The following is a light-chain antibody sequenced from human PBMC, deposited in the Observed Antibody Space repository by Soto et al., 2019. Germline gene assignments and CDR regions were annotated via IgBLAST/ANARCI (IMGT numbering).Light chain of an antibody. CDR3: HQFASTPRT. V-gene: IGKV3-20*01. CDR2: GAS. Sequence: EIVLTQSPGTLSLSPGESATLSCRASQSVDRNYLAWFQQKPGQAPRLLIYGASSRATGIPPRFSGSGSGTEFVLTISGLEPEDFAGYYCHQFASTPRTFGQGTKVESK. CDR1: QSVDRNY. J-gene: IGKJ1*01.